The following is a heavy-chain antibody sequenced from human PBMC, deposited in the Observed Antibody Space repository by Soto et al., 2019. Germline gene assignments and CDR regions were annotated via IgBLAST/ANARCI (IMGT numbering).Heavy chain of an antibody. V-gene: IGHV3-23*01. CDR2: ISGSGGST. D-gene: IGHD2-15*01. J-gene: IGHJ2*01. CDR1: GFTFSSYA. Sequence: GGSLRLSCAASGFTFSSYAMSWVRQAPGKGLEWVSAISGSGGSTYYADSVKGRFTISRDNSKNTLYLQMNSLRAEDTAVYYCAKGRGCSGGICYWYFDLWGRGTLVTVSS. CDR3: AKGRGCSGGICYWYFDL.